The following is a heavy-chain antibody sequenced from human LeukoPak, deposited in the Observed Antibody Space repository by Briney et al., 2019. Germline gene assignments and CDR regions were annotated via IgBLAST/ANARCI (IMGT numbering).Heavy chain of an antibody. Sequence: PGGSLRLSCTASGFTFGDHAMSWVRQAPGKGLEWLGFIRSKAYGGTTEYAASAKGRFTISRDDSKSIAYLQMNSLATEDTAVYCSRGPTPQWLYSGTDVWGQGTTVIVSS. CDR3: RGPTPQWLYSGTDV. J-gene: IGHJ6*02. D-gene: IGHD2-2*01. CDR1: GFTFGDHA. CDR2: IRSKAYGGTT. V-gene: IGHV3-49*04.